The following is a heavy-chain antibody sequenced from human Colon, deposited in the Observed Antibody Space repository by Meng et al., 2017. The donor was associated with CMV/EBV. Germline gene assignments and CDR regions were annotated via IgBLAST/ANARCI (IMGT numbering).Heavy chain of an antibody. J-gene: IGHJ4*02. V-gene: IGHV1-18*01. Sequence: SCKASYYTCRLYATRWVRQAPGQGLDWMGCVSGKNDDTNYTQKFQGRLTMTTDVSTATVFMEVRSLRSGATAVYYCARDSINGSFDYWGQGTLVTVSS. CDR1: YYTCRLYA. CDR3: ARDSINGSFDY. CDR2: VSGKNDDT. D-gene: IGHD2-8*01.